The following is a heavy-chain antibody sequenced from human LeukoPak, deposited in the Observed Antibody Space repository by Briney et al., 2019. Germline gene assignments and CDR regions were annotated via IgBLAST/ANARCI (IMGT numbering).Heavy chain of an antibody. CDR2: VSGSGDST. Sequence: GASLRLSCATSGFSFSSYAMSWVRQAPGKGLEWVSSVSGSGDSTYYADSVKGRFTISRDNSKNTLYLQMNSLRAEDTAVYHCAKATYSSSWNLYFDYWGQGTLVTVSS. CDR1: GFSFSSYA. J-gene: IGHJ4*02. CDR3: AKATYSSSWNLYFDY. V-gene: IGHV3-23*01. D-gene: IGHD6-13*01.